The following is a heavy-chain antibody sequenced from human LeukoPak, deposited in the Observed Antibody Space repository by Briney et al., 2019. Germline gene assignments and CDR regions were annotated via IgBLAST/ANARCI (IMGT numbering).Heavy chain of an antibody. CDR3: ARDRRSYCSGANCDSGTDY. Sequence: ASVKVSCKASGYTFIDYYIHWVRQAPGQGLEWMGWISAYNGNRNYAQKFQGRVTMTTDTSTSTANMELRSLRSDDTAVYYCARDRRSYCSGANCDSGTDYWGQGTLVTVSS. CDR1: GYTFIDYY. D-gene: IGHD2-15*01. V-gene: IGHV1-18*04. J-gene: IGHJ4*02. CDR2: ISAYNGNR.